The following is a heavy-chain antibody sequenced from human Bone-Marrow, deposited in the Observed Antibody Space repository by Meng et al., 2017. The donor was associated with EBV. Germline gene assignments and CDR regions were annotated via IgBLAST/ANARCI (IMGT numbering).Heavy chain of an antibody. CDR1: GFTCSSYA. CDR3: ASGAQYSSYNWFDP. J-gene: IGHJ5*02. V-gene: IGHV3-30-3*01. D-gene: IGHD2-21*01. Sequence: QVHRVDSGGGVVQPGRSLRLSCAASGFTCSSYAMHWVRQAPGKGLEWVAVISYDGSNKYYADSVKGRFTISRDNSKNTLYLQMNSLRAEDTAVYYCASGAQYSSYNWFDPWGQGTLVTVAS. CDR2: ISYDGSNK.